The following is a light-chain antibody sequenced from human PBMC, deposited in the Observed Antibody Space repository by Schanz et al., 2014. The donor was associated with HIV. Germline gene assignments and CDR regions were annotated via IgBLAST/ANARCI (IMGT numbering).Light chain of an antibody. CDR1: QDITYS. Sequence: AIQMSQSPSSLSASVGDRVTITCRASQDITYSLHWYQHKPGKAPELLIYAASSLQSGVPSRFSGSGSGTDFTLTISSLQPEDFATYFCLQYDSDSWTFGQGTKLEIQ. CDR3: LQYDSDSWT. CDR2: AAS. J-gene: IGKJ2*02. V-gene: IGKV1-6*01.